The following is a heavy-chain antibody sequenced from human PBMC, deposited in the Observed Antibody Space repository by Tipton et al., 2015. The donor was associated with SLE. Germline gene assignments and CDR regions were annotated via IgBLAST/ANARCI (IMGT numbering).Heavy chain of an antibody. CDR3: ARGGTDYDVWLGCPYFDL. D-gene: IGHD3-3*01. CDR1: GGSITSYY. V-gene: IGHV4-59*08. Sequence: LRLSCSVSGGSITSYYWSWIRQPPGKGLEWIGHIYHSDYTSYNPSLKSRVFISIDTSKKQFSLKLSSVTAADTAVYYCARGGTDYDVWLGCPYFDLWGRGTLVTVSS. CDR2: IYHSDYT. J-gene: IGHJ2*01.